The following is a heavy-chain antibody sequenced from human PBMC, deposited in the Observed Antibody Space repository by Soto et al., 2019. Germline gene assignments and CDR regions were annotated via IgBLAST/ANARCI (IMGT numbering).Heavy chain of an antibody. CDR3: ARNPYGGYDFDY. D-gene: IGHD5-12*01. V-gene: IGHV4-4*02. J-gene: IGHJ4*02. CDR2: VSHTGNT. Sequence: QVQLQESGPGLVKPSGTLSLTCAVSSGSITSSNWWSWVRQPPGKGLEWIGEVSHTGNTNCIPSLKSRVTISVDKSSNQFSLRLSSVTAADAAVYYCARNPYGGYDFDYWGQGTLVTVSA. CDR1: SGSITSSNW.